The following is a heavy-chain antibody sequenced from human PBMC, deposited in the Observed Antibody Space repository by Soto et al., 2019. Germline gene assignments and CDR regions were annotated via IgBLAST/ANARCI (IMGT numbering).Heavy chain of an antibody. V-gene: IGHV3-33*01. Sequence: GGSLRLSCAASGFTFSSYGMHWVRQAPGKGLEWVAVIWYDGSNKYYADSVKGRFTISRDNSKNTLYLQMNSLRAEDTAVYYCARSTYYYYMDVWGKGTTVTVS. CDR2: IWYDGSNK. CDR3: ARSTYYYYMDV. CDR1: GFTFSSYG. J-gene: IGHJ6*03.